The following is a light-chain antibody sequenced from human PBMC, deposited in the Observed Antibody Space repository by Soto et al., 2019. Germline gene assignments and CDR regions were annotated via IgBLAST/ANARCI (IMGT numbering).Light chain of an antibody. V-gene: IGKV3-15*01. CDR3: QQYNNWRPHT. CDR1: QSVSSN. CDR2: GAS. Sequence: EIVMTQSPATLSVSPGERATLSCRASQSVSSNLAWYQQKPGQAPRLLIYGASTRATGIPARFSGSGSGTEFTLTISSLQSEDLAVYYCQQYNNWRPHTFGGWTKVDIK. J-gene: IGKJ4*01.